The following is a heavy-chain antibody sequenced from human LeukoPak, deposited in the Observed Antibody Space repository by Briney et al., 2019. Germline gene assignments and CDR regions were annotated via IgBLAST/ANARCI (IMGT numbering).Heavy chain of an antibody. CDR1: GGSFSGYF. D-gene: IGHD3-10*01. CDR2: INHSGST. V-gene: IGHV4-34*01. J-gene: IGHJ4*02. Sequence: PSETLSLTCAVYGGSFSGYFWNWIRRPPGEGLEWIGEINHSGSTNYNASLDSRVIISVDTSKNQFSLNLTSVTAADTAVYYCARGPRGSGSYFKYWGQGTLVTVSS. CDR3: ARGPRGSGSYFKY.